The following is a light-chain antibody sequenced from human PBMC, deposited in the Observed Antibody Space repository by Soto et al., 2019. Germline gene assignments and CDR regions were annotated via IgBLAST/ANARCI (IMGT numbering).Light chain of an antibody. Sequence: QSALTQPASVSGSPGQSITISCTGTRSDVGGYNYVSWYQQHPGKAPKLMIYEVSNRPSGVSNRFSGSKSGNTASLTVFGLQAEDEADYYCSSYTSSSTWVFGGGTKLTVL. V-gene: IGLV2-14*01. CDR1: RSDVGGYNY. J-gene: IGLJ3*02. CDR2: EVS. CDR3: SSYTSSSTWV.